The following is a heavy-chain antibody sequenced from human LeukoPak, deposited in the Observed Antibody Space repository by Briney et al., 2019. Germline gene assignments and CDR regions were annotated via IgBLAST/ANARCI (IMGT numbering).Heavy chain of an antibody. CDR3: ARDSTASRVYFDY. CDR1: GYTFTGYY. CDR2: INPNSGGT. J-gene: IGHJ4*02. Sequence: ASVKVSCRASGYTFTGYYMHWVRQAPGQGLEWMGWINPNSGGTNCAQKFQGRVTMTRDTSISTAYMELSRLRSDDTAVYYCARDSTASRVYFDYWGQGTLVTVSS. D-gene: IGHD2-2*01. V-gene: IGHV1-2*02.